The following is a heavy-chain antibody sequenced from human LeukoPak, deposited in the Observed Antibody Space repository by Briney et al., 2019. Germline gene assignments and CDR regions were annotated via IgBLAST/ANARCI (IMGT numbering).Heavy chain of an antibody. CDR1: GFTFSSYE. D-gene: IGHD4-17*01. V-gene: IGHV3-48*03. CDR3: ARAMTTVTTRLDY. Sequence: GGSLRLSCAASGFTFSSYEMNWVRQAPGKGLEWVSYISSSGSTIYYADSVKGRFTISRDNAKNSLYLQMNSLRAEDTAVYYCARAMTTVTTRLDYWGQGTLVTVSS. J-gene: IGHJ4*02. CDR2: ISSSGSTI.